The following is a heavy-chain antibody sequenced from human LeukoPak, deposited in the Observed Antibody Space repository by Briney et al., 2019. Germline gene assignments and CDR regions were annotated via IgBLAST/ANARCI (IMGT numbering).Heavy chain of an antibody. CDR1: GGSISSGGYS. V-gene: IGHV4-30-2*01. Sequence: SQTLSLTCAVSGGSISSGGYSWSWIRQPPGKGLEWIGYIYHTGSTYYNPSLKSRVTISVDRSKNQFSLKLSSVTAADTAVYYCARGSGYHSFDYWGQGTLVTVSS. CDR3: ARGSGYHSFDY. D-gene: IGHD3-22*01. CDR2: IYHTGST. J-gene: IGHJ4*02.